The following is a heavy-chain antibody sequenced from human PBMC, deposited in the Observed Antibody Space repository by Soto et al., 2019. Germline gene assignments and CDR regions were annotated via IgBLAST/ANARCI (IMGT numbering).Heavy chain of an antibody. CDR1: GDYIHVGGYY. D-gene: IGHD2-2*01. V-gene: IGHV4-30-4*01. CDR2: IYYTVKT. J-gene: IGHJ5*02. CDR3: GRDLTSNANCIDP. Sequence: QVQLQESDPGLVKPSQTLSLTCSVSGDYIHVGGYYWTWIRQRPGKGLEWMGYIYYTVKTYYNPSLESRLTMSVDRSKNQFSLRLTSVTAADTAVYFCGRDLTSNANCIDPWGQGTLVTVSS.